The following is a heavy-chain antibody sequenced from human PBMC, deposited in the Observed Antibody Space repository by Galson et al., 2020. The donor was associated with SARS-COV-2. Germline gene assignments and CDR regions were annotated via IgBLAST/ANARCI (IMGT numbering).Heavy chain of an antibody. D-gene: IGHD2-21*02. CDR1: GGTISSGIYY. CDR3: ARDLISIGGDYSRTDFYGMVG. J-gene: IGHJ6*02. Sequence: SETLSLTCSVSGGTISSGIYYWNWIRQPAGKGLEWIGSLHSSGRTKYNPSLKIRVTIAVDTSKNQFSLDLSSVTAADTAVYFCARDLISIGGDYSRTDFYGMVGWGQGTTVTVSS. V-gene: IGHV4-61*02. CDR2: LHSSGRT.